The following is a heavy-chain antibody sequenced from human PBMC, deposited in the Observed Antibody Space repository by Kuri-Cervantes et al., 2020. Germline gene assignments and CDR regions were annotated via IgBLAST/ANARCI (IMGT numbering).Heavy chain of an antibody. J-gene: IGHJ3*02. D-gene: IGHD6-6*01. V-gene: IGHV5-51*01. CDR1: GYRFTSYW. Sequence: GESLKISCKGSGYRFTSYWIVWVRQMPGKGLEWMGIIYPGDSDTRYSPSFQGQVTISADKSSSTAYLQWRSLKASDTAMYYCARHEYSSSRDDAFDIWGQGTMVTVSS. CDR2: IYPGDSDT. CDR3: ARHEYSSSRDDAFDI.